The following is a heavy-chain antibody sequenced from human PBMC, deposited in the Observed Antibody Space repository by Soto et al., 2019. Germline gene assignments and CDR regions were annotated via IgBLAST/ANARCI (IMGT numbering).Heavy chain of an antibody. D-gene: IGHD7-27*01. V-gene: IGHV2-5*02. CDR3: AHRRLTGAFDY. Sequence: QITLKESGPPLVKPTQTLTLTCTFSGFSLNSSGVGVGWIRQPPGKAPECLALIYWDDNKRYSPSLQSRLTLTKDTSKNQVVLSMTNMDPVDTATYYCAHRRLTGAFDYWGQGTLVTVSS. CDR1: GFSLNSSGVG. CDR2: IYWDDNK. J-gene: IGHJ4*02.